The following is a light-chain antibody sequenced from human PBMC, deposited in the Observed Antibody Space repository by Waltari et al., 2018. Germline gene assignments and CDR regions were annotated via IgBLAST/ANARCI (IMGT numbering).Light chain of an antibody. CDR2: PTS. CDR3: QHYKNLPVS. J-gene: IGKJ1*01. V-gene: IGKV3-20*01. CDR1: QSVSID. Sequence: IVLTQSPGTLSLSPGERATLSCRASQSVSIDLAWYQQKPGQAPRLLIYPTSTRATGIPERFSGSGSGTDFSLTISGLEPEDFAVYYCQHYKNLPVSFGQGNSVEIK.